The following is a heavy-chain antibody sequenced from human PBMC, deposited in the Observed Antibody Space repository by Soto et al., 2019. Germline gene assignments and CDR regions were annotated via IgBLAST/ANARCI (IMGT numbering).Heavy chain of an antibody. V-gene: IGHV4-59*01. CDR3: ARSSGYYYHEIAG. D-gene: IGHD3-22*01. CDR1: GGSISSYY. CDR2: IYYSGST. J-gene: IGHJ4*02. Sequence: PSETLSLTCTVSGGSISSYYWSWIRQPPGKGLEWIGYIYYSGSTNYNPSLKSRVTISVDTSKNQFSLKLSSVTAADTAVYYCARSSGYYYHEIAGWGQGTLVTVSS.